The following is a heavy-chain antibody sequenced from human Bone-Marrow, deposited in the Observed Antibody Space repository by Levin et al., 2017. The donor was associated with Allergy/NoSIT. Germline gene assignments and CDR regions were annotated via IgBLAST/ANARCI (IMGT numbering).Heavy chain of an antibody. J-gene: IGHJ4*02. Sequence: SLTTTGVGVGWIRQPPGKALEWLALIYWDDDKRYSPSLKSRLTITKDTSNNQVVLTLTNVAPVDAGTYYCAHRPETWRGYDAFHYWGPGAPVTVSS. CDR2: IYWDDDK. CDR3: AHRPETWRGYDAFHY. V-gene: IGHV2-5*02. D-gene: IGHD5-12*01. CDR1: SLTTTGVG.